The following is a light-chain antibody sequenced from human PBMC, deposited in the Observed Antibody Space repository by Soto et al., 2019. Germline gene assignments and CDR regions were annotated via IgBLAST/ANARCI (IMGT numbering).Light chain of an antibody. CDR3: MQALQTPIT. CDR1: QSLLHSNGNNY. J-gene: IGKJ5*01. CDR2: LGY. V-gene: IGKV2-28*01. Sequence: DIVMTQSPLSLPVTPGEPASISCRSSQSLLHSNGNNYLAWYLQKPGQSPQLLIYLGYNRASGAPDRFSGSGSGTDFTLKISRVEAEDVGVYYCMQALQTPITFGQGTRLEIK.